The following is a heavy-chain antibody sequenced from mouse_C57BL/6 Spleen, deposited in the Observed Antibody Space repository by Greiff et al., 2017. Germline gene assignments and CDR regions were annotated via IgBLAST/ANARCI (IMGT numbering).Heavy chain of an antibody. CDR3: TGNLDY. Sequence: FNLEESGGGLVQPGGSMKLSCVASGFTFSNYWMNWVRQSPEKGLEWVAQIRLKSDNYATHYAESVKGRFTISRDDSKSSVYLQMNNLRAEDTGIYYCTGNLDYWGQGTTLTVSS. CDR2: IRLKSDNYAT. CDR1: GFTFSNYW. D-gene: IGHD5-1*01. J-gene: IGHJ2*01. V-gene: IGHV6-3*01.